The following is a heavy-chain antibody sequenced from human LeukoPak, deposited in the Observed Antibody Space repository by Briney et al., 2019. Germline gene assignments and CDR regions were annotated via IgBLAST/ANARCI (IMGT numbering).Heavy chain of an antibody. J-gene: IGHJ4*02. CDR3: AKEGYANSWYRFDY. CDR1: GFTFSSYA. CDR2: ISGSGGST. Sequence: RSGGSLRLSCAASGFTFSSYAMSWVRQAPGKGLEWVSGISGSGGSTYYADSVKGRFNISRDISKNMVYLQMNRLRAEDTAVYHCAKEGYANSWYRFDYWGQGTLVTVSS. V-gene: IGHV3-23*01. D-gene: IGHD6-13*01.